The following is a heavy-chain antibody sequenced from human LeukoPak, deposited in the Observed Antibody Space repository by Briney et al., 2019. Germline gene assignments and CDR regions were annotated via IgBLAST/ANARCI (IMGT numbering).Heavy chain of an antibody. V-gene: IGHV1-69*04. D-gene: IGHD3-22*01. CDR3: ARDENYYDSSGYKNWFDP. J-gene: IGHJ5*02. Sequence: SVKVSCKASGYTFTSYDINWVRQATGQGLEWMGRIIPILGIANYAQKFQGRVTITADKSTSTAYMELSSLRSEDTAVYYCARDENYYDSSGYKNWFDPWGQGTLVTVSS. CDR2: IIPILGIA. CDR1: GYTFTSYD.